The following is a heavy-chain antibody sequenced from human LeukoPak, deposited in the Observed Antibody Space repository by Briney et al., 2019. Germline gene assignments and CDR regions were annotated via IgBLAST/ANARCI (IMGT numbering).Heavy chain of an antibody. CDR2: ISSSSSYI. CDR1: GFTYSSYS. D-gene: IGHD2-2*01. CDR3: ARPSRLTGMDV. Sequence: GGSLRLSRAASGFTYSSYSMHCVRQAPGKGREWVSSISSSSSYIYYADSVKGRFTISRDNAKNSLYLQMNSLRAEDTAVYYCARPSRLTGMDVWGKGTTVTVSS. V-gene: IGHV3-21*01. J-gene: IGHJ6*04.